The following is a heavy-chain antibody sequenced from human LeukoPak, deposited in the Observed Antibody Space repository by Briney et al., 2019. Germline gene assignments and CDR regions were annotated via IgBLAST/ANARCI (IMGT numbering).Heavy chain of an antibody. J-gene: IGHJ4*02. CDR3: AREDTAMVFFDY. CDR1: GFTFSSYE. Sequence: PGGSLRLSCAASGFTFSSYEMNWVRQAPGKGLEGVANIKQDGSEKYYVDSVKGRFTISRDNAKNSLYLQMNSLRAEDTAVYYCAREDTAMVFFDYWGQGTLVTVSS. D-gene: IGHD5-18*01. CDR2: IKQDGSEK. V-gene: IGHV3-7*01.